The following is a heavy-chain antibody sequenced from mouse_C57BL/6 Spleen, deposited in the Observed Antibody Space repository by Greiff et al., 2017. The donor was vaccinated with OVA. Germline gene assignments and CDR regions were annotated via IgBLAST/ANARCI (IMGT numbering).Heavy chain of an antibody. J-gene: IGHJ3*01. Sequence: QVQLQQSGAELVRPGTSVKVSCKASGYAFTNYLIEWVKQRPGQGLEWIGVINPGSGGTNYNEKFKGKATLTADKSSSTAYMQLSSLTSEDSAVYFCAGCDGYYVGFAYWGQGTLVTVSA. D-gene: IGHD2-3*01. V-gene: IGHV1-54*01. CDR2: INPGSGGT. CDR1: GYAFTNYL. CDR3: AGCDGYYVGFAY.